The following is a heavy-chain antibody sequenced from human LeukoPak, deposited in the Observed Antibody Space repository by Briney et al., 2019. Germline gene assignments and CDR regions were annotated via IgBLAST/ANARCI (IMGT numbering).Heavy chain of an antibody. CDR3: AREDYYDSSGPFY. J-gene: IGHJ4*02. D-gene: IGHD3-22*01. CDR1: GFTFSSYW. Sequence: PGGSLGLSCAASGFTFSSYWMSWVRQAPGKGLEWVANIKQDGSEKYYVDSVKGRFTISRDNAKNSLYLQMNSLRAEDTAVYYCAREDYYDSSGPFYWGQGTLVTVSS. CDR2: IKQDGSEK. V-gene: IGHV3-7*01.